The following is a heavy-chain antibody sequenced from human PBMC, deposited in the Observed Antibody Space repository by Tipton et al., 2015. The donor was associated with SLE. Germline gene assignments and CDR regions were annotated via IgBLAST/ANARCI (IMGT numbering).Heavy chain of an antibody. D-gene: IGHD6-19*01. Sequence: TLSLTCSVSGGFIIGFYWIWIRQPPGRELEWIGYISESGLTKYNPSLRSQVTMSMDTSQNQFSLKLSSVTAADTAVYYCARHFYNIGWNHFDNWGPGTLVTVSS. V-gene: IGHV4-59*08. CDR1: GGFIIGFY. J-gene: IGHJ4*02. CDR2: ISESGLT. CDR3: ARHFYNIGWNHFDN.